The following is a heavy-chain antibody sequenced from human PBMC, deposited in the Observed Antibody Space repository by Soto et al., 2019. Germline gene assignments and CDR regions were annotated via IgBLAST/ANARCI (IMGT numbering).Heavy chain of an antibody. J-gene: IGHJ4*02. V-gene: IGHV1-8*01. CDR3: ASAAVTGTAGLDF. CDR1: GYTFTSYD. Sequence: GASVKVSCKASGYTFTSYDLNWVRQATGQGPEWMGWMNPNSGNTGYAQKFQGRVTMTRDTSVSTAYMELSSLISEDTAVYYCASAAVTGTAGLDFWGQGTQVTVSS. CDR2: MNPNSGNT. D-gene: IGHD6-19*01.